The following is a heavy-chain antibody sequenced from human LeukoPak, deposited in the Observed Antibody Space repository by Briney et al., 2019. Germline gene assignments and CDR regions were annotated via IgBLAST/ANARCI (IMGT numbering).Heavy chain of an antibody. J-gene: IGHJ4*02. V-gene: IGHV3-9*01. Sequence: GRSLRLSCAASGFTFDDYAMHWVRQAPGKGLEWVSGISWNSGSIGYADSVKGRFTISRDNAKNSLYLQMNSLRAEDTALYYCAKGYGGRYSGIGPDYWGQGTLVTVSS. D-gene: IGHD1-26*01. CDR3: AKGYGGRYSGIGPDY. CDR1: GFTFDDYA. CDR2: ISWNSGSI.